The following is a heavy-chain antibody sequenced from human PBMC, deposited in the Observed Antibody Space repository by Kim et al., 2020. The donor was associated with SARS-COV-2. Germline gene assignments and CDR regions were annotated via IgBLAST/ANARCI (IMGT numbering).Heavy chain of an antibody. CDR3: AKDLRSGSYYGYYGMDV. D-gene: IGHD3-10*01. V-gene: IGHV3-23*01. CDR2: ISGSGGST. Sequence: GGSLRLSCAASGFTFSSYAMSWVRQAPGKGLEWVSAISGSGGSTYYADSVKGRFTISRDNSKNTLYLQMNSLRAEDTAVYYCAKDLRSGSYYGYYGMDVWGQGTTVTVSS. J-gene: IGHJ6*02. CDR1: GFTFSSYA.